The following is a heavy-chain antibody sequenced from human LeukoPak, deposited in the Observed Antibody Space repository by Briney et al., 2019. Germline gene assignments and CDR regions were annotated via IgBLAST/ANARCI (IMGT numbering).Heavy chain of an antibody. CDR2: INPNTADT. D-gene: IGHD2-8*01. CDR1: GYTFTGYY. Sequence: ASVKVSCKASGYTFTGYYMHWVRQAPGQGLEWMGWINPNTADTNYAQKFQGRVTMTRDTSISTAYMELRRLTYDDTAVYFCARSAEHCNNGVCFTDYYMDVWGKGTTVTVSS. CDR3: ARSAEHCNNGVCFTDYYMDV. V-gene: IGHV1-2*02. J-gene: IGHJ6*03.